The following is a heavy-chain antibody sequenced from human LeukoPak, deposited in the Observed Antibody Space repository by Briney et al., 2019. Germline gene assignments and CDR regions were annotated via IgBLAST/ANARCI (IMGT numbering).Heavy chain of an antibody. Sequence: SQTLSLTCAISGDSVSSNSGVWNWIRQSPSRGLEWLGRTYYRSKWHNDDEESVKSRIGINPDTSKNQYSLQLNSVTPEDTAVYYCARGGVATGFDYWGQGTLVTVSS. V-gene: IGHV6-1*01. CDR3: ARGGVATGFDY. J-gene: IGHJ4*02. CDR1: GDSVSSNSGV. CDR2: TYYRSKWHN.